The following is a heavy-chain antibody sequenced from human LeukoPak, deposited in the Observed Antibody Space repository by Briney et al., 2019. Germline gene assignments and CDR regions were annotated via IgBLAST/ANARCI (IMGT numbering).Heavy chain of an antibody. V-gene: IGHV3-21*01. J-gene: IGHJ5*02. D-gene: IGHD5-18*01. Sequence: GGSLRLSCEASGFTFSTSSMNWVRQAPGKGLEWVSSISGSSSYIYYADSVKGRFTISRDNSKNTLYLQMNSLRAEDTAVYYCARDRRVQLWLRWYNWFDPWGQGTLVTVSS. CDR1: GFTFSTSS. CDR2: ISGSSSYI. CDR3: ARDRRVQLWLRWYNWFDP.